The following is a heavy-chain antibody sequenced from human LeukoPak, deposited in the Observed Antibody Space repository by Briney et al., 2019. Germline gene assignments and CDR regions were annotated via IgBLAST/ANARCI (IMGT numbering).Heavy chain of an antibody. V-gene: IGHV5-51*01. CDR3: ARPIYFGSHD. Sequence: GESLKISCKGSGYNFPTSWIGWVRQMPGKGLEWMAIIYPGDSNTKYSPSFQGQVTISADKSISTAYLQWSSLKASDTAMYYCARPIYFGSHDWGQGTLVTVSS. J-gene: IGHJ4*02. CDR1: GYNFPTSW. D-gene: IGHD3-10*01. CDR2: IYPGDSNT.